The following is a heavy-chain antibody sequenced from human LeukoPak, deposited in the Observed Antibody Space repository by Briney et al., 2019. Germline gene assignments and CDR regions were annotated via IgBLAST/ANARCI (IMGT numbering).Heavy chain of an antibody. J-gene: IGHJ5*02. CDR3: ARQQFGGFDP. D-gene: IGHD3-3*01. CDR2: MNPISGNT. CDR1: GYTFTSYD. V-gene: IGHV1-8*01. Sequence: ASVKVSCKASGYTFTSYDMNWARQAAGQGLEWMGWMNPISGNTGYAYKFQGRVTMTRNTSISTAYMGLSSLRSEDTAVYYCARQQFGGFDPWGQGTLVTVSS.